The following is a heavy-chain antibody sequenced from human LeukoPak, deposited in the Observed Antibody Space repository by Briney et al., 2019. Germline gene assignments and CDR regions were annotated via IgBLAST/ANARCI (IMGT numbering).Heavy chain of an antibody. V-gene: IGHV1-8*01. CDR1: GYTFTSYD. D-gene: IGHD2-21*02. CDR3: ARGVRREFYCGGDCYQDFDY. Sequence: GASVKVSCKASGYTFTSYDINWVRQATGQGLEWMGWMNPNSGNTGYAQKFQGRVTMTRNTSISTAYMELSSLRSEDTAVYYCARGVRREFYCGGDCYQDFDYWGQGTLVTVSS. J-gene: IGHJ4*02. CDR2: MNPNSGNT.